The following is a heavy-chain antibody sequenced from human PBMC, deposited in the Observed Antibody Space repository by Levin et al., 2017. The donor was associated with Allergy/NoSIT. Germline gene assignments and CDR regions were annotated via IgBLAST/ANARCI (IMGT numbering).Heavy chain of an antibody. CDR3: GLAAMLNANDYYYYYYMDV. J-gene: IGHJ6*03. CDR1: GGTFSSYA. V-gene: IGHV1-69*13. CDR2: IIPIFGTA. D-gene: IGHD2-2*01. Sequence: SVKVSCKASGGTFSSYAISWVRQAPGQGLEWMGGIIPIFGTANYAQKFQGRVTITADESTSTAYMELSSLRSEDTAVYYCGLAAMLNANDYYYYYYMDVWGKGTTVTVSS.